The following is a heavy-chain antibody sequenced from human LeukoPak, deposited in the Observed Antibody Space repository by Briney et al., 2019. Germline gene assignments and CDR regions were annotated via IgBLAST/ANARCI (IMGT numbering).Heavy chain of an antibody. V-gene: IGHV3-23*01. CDR3: AKLEGAAAGPDYFDY. CDR1: GFTFSSYA. CDR2: ISGSGGST. J-gene: IGHJ4*02. D-gene: IGHD6-13*01. Sequence: GGSLRLSCAASGFTFSSYAMSWVRQAPGKGLGWVSAISGSGGSTYYADSVKGRFTISRDNSRNTLYLQMNSLRAEDTAVYYCAKLEGAAAGPDYFDYWGQGTLVTVSS.